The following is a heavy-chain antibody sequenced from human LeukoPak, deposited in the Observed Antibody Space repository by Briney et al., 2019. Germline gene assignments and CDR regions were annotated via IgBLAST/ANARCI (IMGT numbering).Heavy chain of an antibody. CDR3: ASARYSGQEPFDF. CDR1: GYTISDYF. V-gene: IGHV1-2*02. CDR2: INPHTNGI. Sequence: ASVKLSCKASGYTISDYFMHWVRQAPAQGLEWMGWINPHTNGITYAQKFQGRVIMTRDTSINTAYMELRSLTSDDTAIYYCASARYSGQEPFDFWGQGTLVTVST. D-gene: IGHD5-12*01. J-gene: IGHJ4*02.